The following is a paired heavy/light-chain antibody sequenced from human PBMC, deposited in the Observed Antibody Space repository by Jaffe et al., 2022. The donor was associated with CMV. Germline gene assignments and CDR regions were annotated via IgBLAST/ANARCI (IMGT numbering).Light chain of an antibody. CDR1: QSVLYSPNNKNY. Sequence: DIVMTQSPDSLAVSLGERATINCKSSQSVLYSPNNKNYLAWYQQKPGQPPKLLIYWASTRESGVPDRFSGAGSGTDFTLTISSLQAEDVAVYYCQQYRSTPWTFGQGTKVEL. V-gene: IGKV4-1*01. J-gene: IGKJ1*01. CDR3: QQYRSTPWT. CDR2: WAS.
Heavy chain of an antibody. D-gene: IGHD5-12*01. J-gene: IGHJ4*02. V-gene: IGHV4-34*01. Sequence: QVQLQQWGAGLLKPSETLSLTCAVYGESFSGYYWTWIRQSPGKGLEWIGDINHIGSSSYNPSLKSRVTISVDTSKSQFSLKLSSVTAADTAVYYCARALGYNLGYAGAFYFEYWGQGTQVTVSS. CDR2: INHIGSS. CDR3: ARALGYNLGYAGAFYFEY. CDR1: GESFSGYY.